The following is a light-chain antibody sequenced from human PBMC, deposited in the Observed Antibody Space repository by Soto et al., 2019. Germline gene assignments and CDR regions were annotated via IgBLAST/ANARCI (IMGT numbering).Light chain of an antibody. CDR2: AAS. J-gene: IGKJ1*01. V-gene: IGKV1-27*01. CDR1: QGISNY. CDR3: QKYNSAQT. Sequence: DIQMTQSPSSLSASVGDRVTITCRASQGISNYLAWYQQKPGKVPKLLIYAASTLQSGVPSRFSGSGSGTDFTLTISSLQPEDVATYYCQKYNSAQTFVQGTKVNIK.